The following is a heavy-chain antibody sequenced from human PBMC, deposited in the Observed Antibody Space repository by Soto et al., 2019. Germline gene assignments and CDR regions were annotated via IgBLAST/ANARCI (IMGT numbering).Heavy chain of an antibody. D-gene: IGHD3-22*01. J-gene: IGHJ4*02. Sequence: QVQLQESGPGLVKPSETLSLTCTVSGGSISSYYWSWIRQPPGKGLEWIAYIYYTGSTNYNPSLKRRXXLXAXXSKNQFSLKLSSVTAADPAMYYCARVDSSGSYFDSWGQGTLVTVSS. CDR3: ARVDSSGSYFDS. V-gene: IGHV4-59*01. CDR2: IYYTGST. CDR1: GGSISSYY.